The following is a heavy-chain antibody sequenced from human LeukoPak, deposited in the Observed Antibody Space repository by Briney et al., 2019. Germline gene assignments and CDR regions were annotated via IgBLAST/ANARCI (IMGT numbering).Heavy chain of an antibody. J-gene: IGHJ3*02. Sequence: PGEFLKISCKGSGYSFTSYWIGWVRQMPGKGLEWMGIIYPGDSDTRYSPSFQGQVTISADKSISTAYLQWSSLKASDTAMYYCARRYCSGGSCPLGAFDIWGQGTMVTVSS. V-gene: IGHV5-51*01. CDR3: ARRYCSGGSCPLGAFDI. CDR1: GYSFTSYW. D-gene: IGHD2-15*01. CDR2: IYPGDSDT.